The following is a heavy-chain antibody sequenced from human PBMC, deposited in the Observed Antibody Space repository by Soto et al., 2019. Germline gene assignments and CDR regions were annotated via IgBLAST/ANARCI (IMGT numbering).Heavy chain of an antibody. J-gene: IGHJ5*02. V-gene: IGHV3-23*01. CDR3: AKAFGCSSPWYARNWFDP. CDR1: GFTFNTEG. CDR2: ISGSGDRT. D-gene: IGHD6-13*01. Sequence: PGGSLRLSCEASGFTFNTEGMSWIRQAPGKGLEWVSAISGSGDRTNYAASVKGRFAISRDNSMNMLSLQMNSLRAEDTAVYYCAKAFGCSSPWYARNWFDPWGQGSLVTVSS.